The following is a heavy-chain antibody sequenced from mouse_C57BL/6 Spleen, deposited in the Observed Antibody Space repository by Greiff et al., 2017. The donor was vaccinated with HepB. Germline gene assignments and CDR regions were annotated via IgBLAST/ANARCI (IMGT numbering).Heavy chain of an antibody. CDR3: AREGYYGHRYFDV. CDR2: IYPRDGST. CDR1: GYTFTDHT. V-gene: IGHV1-78*01. J-gene: IGHJ1*03. D-gene: IGHD1-2*01. Sequence: VQLQESDAELVKPGASVKISCKVSGYTFTDHTIHWMKQRPEQGLEWIGYIYPRDGSTKYNEKFKGKATLTADKSSSTAYMQLNSLTSEDSAVYFCAREGYYGHRYFDVWGTGTTVTVSS.